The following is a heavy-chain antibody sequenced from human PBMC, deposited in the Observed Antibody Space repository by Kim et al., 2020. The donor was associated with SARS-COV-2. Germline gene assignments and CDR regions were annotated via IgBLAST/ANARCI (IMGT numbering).Heavy chain of an antibody. D-gene: IGHD5-18*01. CDR2: I. V-gene: IGHV3-21*01. J-gene: IGHJ4*02. Sequence: IYYAQSVKGRVTISSDNAENSVYLQMSSLRVEDTAVYYWARATAQAVDSWGQGTLVTVSS. CDR3: ARATAQAVDS.